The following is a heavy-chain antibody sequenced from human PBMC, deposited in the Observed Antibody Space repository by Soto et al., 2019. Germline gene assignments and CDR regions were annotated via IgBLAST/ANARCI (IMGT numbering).Heavy chain of an antibody. Sequence: GESLKISCKGSGYSFTSYWIGWVRQMPGKGLEWMGIIYPGDSDTRYSPSFQGQVTISADKSISTAYLQWSSLKASDTAMYYCARHKHDSWSGSIKGRFDYWGQGTLVTVSS. J-gene: IGHJ4*02. V-gene: IGHV5-51*01. CDR3: ARHKHDSWSGSIKGRFDY. CDR1: GYSFTSYW. CDR2: IYPGDSDT. D-gene: IGHD3-3*01.